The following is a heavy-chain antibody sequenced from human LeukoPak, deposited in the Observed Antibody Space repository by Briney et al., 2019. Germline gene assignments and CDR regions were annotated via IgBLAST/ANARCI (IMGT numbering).Heavy chain of an antibody. CDR1: GGSLSSYS. D-gene: IGHD2-15*01. Sequence: SETLSLTCSVSGGSLSSYSWSWIRQPPGKGLEWIGYIYYTGRTSYNPSLKSRVTISVDTSKNQFSLKLSSVTAADTAVYYCARDTLGDAFDIWGQGTMVTVSS. CDR3: ARDTLGDAFDI. CDR2: IYYTGRT. V-gene: IGHV4-59*01. J-gene: IGHJ3*02.